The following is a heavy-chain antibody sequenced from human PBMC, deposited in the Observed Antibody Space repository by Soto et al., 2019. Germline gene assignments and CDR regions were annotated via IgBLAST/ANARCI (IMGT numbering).Heavy chain of an antibody. J-gene: IGHJ6*02. D-gene: IGHD6-13*01. V-gene: IGHV3-48*01. CDR3: ARVGYSSSWYGHYGMDV. Sequence: SGFTFSSHSMNWFRQAPGKGLEWVSYISGGSKSTYYANSVKGRFTISRDNSKNTLYLQMGSLRAEDMAVYYCARVGYSSSWYGHYGMDVWGQGTTVTVSS. CDR1: GFTFSSHS. CDR2: ISGGSKST.